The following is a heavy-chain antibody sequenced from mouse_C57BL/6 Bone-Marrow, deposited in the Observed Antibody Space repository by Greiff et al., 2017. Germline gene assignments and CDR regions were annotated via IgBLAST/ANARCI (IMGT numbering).Heavy chain of an antibody. J-gene: IGHJ2*01. V-gene: IGHV5-4*03. Sequence: EVMLVESGGGLVKPGGSLKLSCAASGFTFSSYAMSWVRQTPEKRLEWVATISDGGSYTYYPDNVKGRFTISRDNAKNNLYLQMSHLKSEDTAMYYCAGNGYYHLLDYWGQGTTLTVSS. D-gene: IGHD2-3*01. CDR2: ISDGGSYT. CDR3: AGNGYYHLLDY. CDR1: GFTFSSYA.